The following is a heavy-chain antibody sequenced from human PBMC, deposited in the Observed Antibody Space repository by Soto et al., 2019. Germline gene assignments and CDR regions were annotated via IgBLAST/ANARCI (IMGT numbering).Heavy chain of an antibody. J-gene: IGHJ4*02. CDR1: GFTCSSYG. V-gene: IGHV3-30*18. CDR3: AKDGNSSWYFDY. Sequence: GGSLRLSCAASGFTCSSYGMHWVRQAPGKGLEWVAVISYDGSNKYYADSVRGRFTISRDNSKNTLYLQMNSLRAEDTAVYYSAKDGNSSWYFDYWGQGTLVTVSS. D-gene: IGHD6-13*01. CDR2: ISYDGSNK.